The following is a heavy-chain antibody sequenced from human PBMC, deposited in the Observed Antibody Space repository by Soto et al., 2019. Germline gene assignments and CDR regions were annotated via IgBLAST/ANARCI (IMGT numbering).Heavy chain of an antibody. D-gene: IGHD2-15*01. V-gene: IGHV4-39*07. CDR2: FFIGGNT. CDR3: ARVATTAPTNPRYCSGGSCYPTRNFDY. J-gene: IGHJ4*02. Sequence: PSETLSLTCTVSGGSITGGSISTTTYYWGWMRQPPGKGLEWIASFFIGGNTYYNPSLKSRVTTSVDTSKNQFSLKLSSVTAADTAVYYCARVATTAPTNPRYCSGGSCYPTRNFDYWGQGTLVTVS. CDR1: GGSITGGSISTTTYY.